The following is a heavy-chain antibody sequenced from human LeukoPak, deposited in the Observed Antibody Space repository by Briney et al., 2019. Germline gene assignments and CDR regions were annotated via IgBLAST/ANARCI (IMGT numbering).Heavy chain of an antibody. Sequence: GSLRPSRAASGFLFSDYDMTWIRQAPGKGGEWISYIDTSSSTIYYADSVKGRFSISRDNPKNSLFLHMDSLRAEDTAHYYCAREGGRGSSSSDYFDSWGQGTLVTVSS. V-gene: IGHV3-11*04. CDR1: GFLFSDYD. CDR2: IDTSSSTI. J-gene: IGHJ4*02. D-gene: IGHD6-6*01. CDR3: AREGGRGSSSSDYFDS.